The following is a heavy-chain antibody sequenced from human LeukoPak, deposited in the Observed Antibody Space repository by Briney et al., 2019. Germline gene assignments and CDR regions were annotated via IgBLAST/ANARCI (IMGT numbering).Heavy chain of an antibody. Sequence: GGSLRLSCAASGFAFSSYDMHWVRQATGKGLEWVSAIGTAGDTYYPGSVKGRFTISRENAKNSLYLQMNSLRAGDTAVYYCARLQRYRGPFDYWGQGTLVTVSS. CDR3: ARLQRYRGPFDY. V-gene: IGHV3-13*01. D-gene: IGHD1-26*01. CDR1: GFAFSSYD. J-gene: IGHJ4*02. CDR2: IGTAGDT.